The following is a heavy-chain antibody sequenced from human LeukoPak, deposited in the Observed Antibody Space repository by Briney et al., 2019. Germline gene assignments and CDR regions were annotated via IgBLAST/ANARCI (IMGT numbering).Heavy chain of an antibody. CDR2: INPSGGST. V-gene: IGHV1-46*01. CDR3: ARDREAVAAY. J-gene: IGHJ4*02. Sequence: ASVKVSCKASGYTFTSYYMHWVRQAPGQGLEWMGIINPSGGSTSYAQKFQGRVTMTTDTSTSTAYMELRSLRSDDTAVYYCARDREAVAAYWGQGTLVTVSS. D-gene: IGHD6-19*01. CDR1: GYTFTSYY.